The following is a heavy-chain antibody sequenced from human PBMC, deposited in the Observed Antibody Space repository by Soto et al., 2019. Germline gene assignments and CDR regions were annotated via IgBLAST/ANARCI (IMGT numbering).Heavy chain of an antibody. J-gene: IGHJ1*01. CDR2: MSAYNGNT. CDR3: ARGKVGATAKGSNEH. D-gene: IGHD1-26*01. Sequence: ASVKLSCTASGYTITSYYISWVRQANGQGLEWMGWMSAYNGNTSYAQKLQGRVTMTTDTSMSTAYMELRSLRSDDTAVYYCARGKVGATAKGSNEHWGQGTLVTVSS. V-gene: IGHV1-18*01. CDR1: GYTITSYY.